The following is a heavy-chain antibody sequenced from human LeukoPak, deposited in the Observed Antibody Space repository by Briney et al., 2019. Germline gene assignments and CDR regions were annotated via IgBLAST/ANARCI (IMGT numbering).Heavy chain of an antibody. V-gene: IGHV3-23*01. J-gene: IGHJ4*02. CDR3: AKFRYDSSGYYLPWLDY. D-gene: IGHD3-22*01. CDR2: ISGSGGST. Sequence: GGSLRLSCAASGFTFSSYAMSWVRQAPGKGLEWVSAISGSGGSTYYADSVKGRFTISRDNSKNTLYLQMNSLRAEDTAVYYCAKFRYDSSGYYLPWLDYWGQGTLVTVSS. CDR1: GFTFSSYA.